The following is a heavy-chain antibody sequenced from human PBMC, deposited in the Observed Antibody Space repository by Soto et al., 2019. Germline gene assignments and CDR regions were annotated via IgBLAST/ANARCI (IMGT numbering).Heavy chain of an antibody. J-gene: IGHJ4*02. CDR1: GGSISSGDYY. CDR2: IYYSGST. D-gene: IGHD3-3*01. CDR3: ARDGLRFLEWSSY. V-gene: IGHV4-30-4*01. Sequence: PSETLSLTCTVPGGSISSGDYYWSWIRQPPGKGLEWIGYIYYSGSTYYNPSLKSRVTISVDTSKNQFSLKLSSVTAADTAVYYCARDGLRFLEWSSYWGQGTLVTVSS.